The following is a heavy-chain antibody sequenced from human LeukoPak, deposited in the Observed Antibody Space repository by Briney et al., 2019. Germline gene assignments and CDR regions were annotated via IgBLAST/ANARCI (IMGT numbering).Heavy chain of an antibody. D-gene: IGHD6-19*01. J-gene: IGHJ4*02. Sequence: GGSLRLSCAASGFTFSSYWMSWVRQAPGKGLEWVAVISYDGSNKYYADSVKGRFTISRDNSKNTLYLQMNSLRAEDTAVYYCARSPFSSGWFDYWGQGTLATVSS. CDR3: ARSPFSSGWFDY. V-gene: IGHV3-30*03. CDR1: GFTFSSYW. CDR2: ISYDGSNK.